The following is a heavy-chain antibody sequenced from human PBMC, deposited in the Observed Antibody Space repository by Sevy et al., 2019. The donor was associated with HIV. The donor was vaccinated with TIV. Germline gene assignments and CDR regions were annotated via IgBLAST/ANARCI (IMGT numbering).Heavy chain of an antibody. V-gene: IGHV3-23*01. Sequence: GGSLRLSCAASGFTFSSYAMSWVRQAPGRGLEWVSAISGSGGSTYYADSVKGRFTISRDNSKNTLYLQMNSLRAEDTAVYYCAKDSLLRDGGDSFDYWGQGTLVTVSS. CDR1: GFTFSSYA. CDR3: AKDSLLRDGGDSFDY. CDR2: ISGSGGST. J-gene: IGHJ4*02. D-gene: IGHD2-21*01.